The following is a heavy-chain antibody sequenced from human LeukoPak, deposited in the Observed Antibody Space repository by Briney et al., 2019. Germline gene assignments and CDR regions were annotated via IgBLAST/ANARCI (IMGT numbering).Heavy chain of an antibody. CDR1: GFSLSTSGVG. Sequence: SGPMLVKPTQTLTLTCTFSGFSLSTSGVGVGWIRQPPGKALEWLALIYWDDDKRYSPSLKSRLTITKDTSKNQVVLTMTNMDPVDTATYYCARKYYYGSEPHDAFDIWGQGTMVTVSS. CDR2: IYWDDDK. V-gene: IGHV2-5*02. CDR3: ARKYYYGSEPHDAFDI. J-gene: IGHJ3*02. D-gene: IGHD3-10*01.